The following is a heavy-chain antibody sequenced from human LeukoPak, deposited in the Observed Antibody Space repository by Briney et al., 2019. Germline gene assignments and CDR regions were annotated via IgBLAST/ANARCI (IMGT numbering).Heavy chain of an antibody. J-gene: IGHJ4*02. Sequence: GGSLRLSCAASGFTFSTYWMTWVRQAPGKGLEWVASLNEDGSEKYYVDPVKGRFTISRDNAQKSLYLEMKSLGAKDTAVYYCARAVTSTEGYWGQGTLVTVSS. V-gene: IGHV3-7*03. CDR1: GFTFSTYW. CDR2: LNEDGSEK. CDR3: ARAVTSTEGY.